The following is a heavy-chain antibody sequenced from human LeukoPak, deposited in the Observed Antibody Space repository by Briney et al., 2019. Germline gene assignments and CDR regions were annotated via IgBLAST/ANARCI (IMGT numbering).Heavy chain of an antibody. CDR1: GFTFSSYA. D-gene: IGHD6-6*01. CDR3: ARDRQPYYHYYGMDV. V-gene: IGHV3-30-3*01. Sequence: GGSLRLSCAASGFTFSSYAMHWVRQAPGKGQEWVAVISFDGSKTYYADSLKGRCTISRDNSKSTLYLQMNSLRAEDTAAYYCARDRQPYYHYYGMDVWGQGTTVTVSS. J-gene: IGHJ6*02. CDR2: ISFDGSKT.